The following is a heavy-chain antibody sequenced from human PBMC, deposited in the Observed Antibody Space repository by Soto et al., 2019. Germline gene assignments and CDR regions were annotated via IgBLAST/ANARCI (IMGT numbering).Heavy chain of an antibody. CDR2: ISSTATYT. CDR1: GFSFSDYY. V-gene: IGHV3-11*06. D-gene: IGHD3-22*01. CDR3: ARARLVVEGRFDY. Sequence: QVQLVESGGGLVKPGGYLRLSCAASGFSFSDYYMNWIRQAPGKGLEWLSYISSTATYTNYADSVRGRFTISRDSAKNSLYLDMNALRAEDTAVYYCARARLVVEGRFDYWGQGTLVTVSS. J-gene: IGHJ4*02.